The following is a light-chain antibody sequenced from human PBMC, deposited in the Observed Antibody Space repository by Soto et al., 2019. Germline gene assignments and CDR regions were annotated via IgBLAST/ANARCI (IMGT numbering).Light chain of an antibody. Sequence: QSVLTQPPSVSGAPGQRVTISCTGSSSNIGAGYDVHWYQQLPGTAPKFLIYGNSNRPSGVPDLFSGSKSGTSASLAITGLQAEDEADYYCQSYDSSLSGYVFGTGTKLTVL. V-gene: IGLV1-40*01. CDR3: QSYDSSLSGYV. CDR1: SSNIGAGYD. J-gene: IGLJ1*01. CDR2: GNS.